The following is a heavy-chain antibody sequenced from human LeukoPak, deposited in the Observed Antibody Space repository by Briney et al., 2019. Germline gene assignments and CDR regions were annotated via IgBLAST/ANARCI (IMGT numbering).Heavy chain of an antibody. V-gene: IGHV3-48*01. Sequence: GSLRLSCEASGFTLSNYSMNWVRQAPGKGLEWVSYIRSSSSTIYYADSVKGRFTISRDNAKNSLYLQMNSLRAEDTAVYYCARAKRNGFDIWGQGTMVTVSS. CDR1: GFTLSNYS. CDR3: ARAKRNGFDI. CDR2: IRSSSSTI. J-gene: IGHJ3*02.